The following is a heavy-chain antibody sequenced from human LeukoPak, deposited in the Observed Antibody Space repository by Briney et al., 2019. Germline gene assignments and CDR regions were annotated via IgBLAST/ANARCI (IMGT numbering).Heavy chain of an antibody. CDR1: GGTFGSYA. V-gene: IGHV1-69*13. J-gene: IGHJ4*02. CDR3: AMGPRKLYYYDSSDYYYFDY. CDR2: IIPFFGST. Sequence: ASVTVSCKASGGTFGSYAVSWVRQAPGQGLEWMGGIIPFFGSTNYAQKFQGRVTIIADESTSTAYMEPRSLRSEDTAVYYCAMGPRKLYYYDSSDYYYFDYWGQGTLVTVSS. D-gene: IGHD3-22*01.